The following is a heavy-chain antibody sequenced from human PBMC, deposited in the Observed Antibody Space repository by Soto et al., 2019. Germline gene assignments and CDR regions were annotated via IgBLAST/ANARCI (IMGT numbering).Heavy chain of an antibody. CDR2: ISSSGSPI. V-gene: IGHV3-48*02. J-gene: IGHJ6*02. CDR1: GFTISTYS. D-gene: IGHD2-8*01. CDR3: ARNGGMDV. Sequence: AGGSLRLSCAASGFTISTYSMNWVRQAPGKGLEWVSYISSSGSPIYYADSVKGRFTISRDNAKNSLSLQMNSLRDEDTAVYYCARNGGMDVWGQGTTVTVSS.